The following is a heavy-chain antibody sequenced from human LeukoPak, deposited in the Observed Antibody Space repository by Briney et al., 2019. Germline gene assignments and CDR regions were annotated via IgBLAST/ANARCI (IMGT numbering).Heavy chain of an antibody. V-gene: IGHV4-39*01. CDR3: ARQTGSGLFILP. Sequence: SETLSLTCAVFGVSFSGYYWSWIRQPPGKGLEWIGSIYYSGNTYYNASLKSQVSISIDTSKNQFSLRLISVTAADTAVYYCARQTGSGLFILPGGQGTLVTVSS. CDR2: IYYSGNT. D-gene: IGHD3/OR15-3a*01. J-gene: IGHJ4*02. CDR1: GVSFSGYY.